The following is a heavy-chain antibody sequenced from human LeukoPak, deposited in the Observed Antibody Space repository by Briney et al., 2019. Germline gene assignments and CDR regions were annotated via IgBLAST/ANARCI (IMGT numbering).Heavy chain of an antibody. D-gene: IGHD3-9*01. CDR2: ISAYNGNT. V-gene: IGHV1-18*04. J-gene: IGHJ6*03. CDR1: GYTFAGYY. Sequence: GASVKVSCKASGYTFAGYYMHWVRQAPGQGLEWMGWISAYNGNTNYAQKLQGRVTMTTDTSTSTAYMELRSLRSDDTAVYYCARGPQILNPGRYFDWWRIYYMDVWGKGTTVTISS. CDR3: ARGPQILNPGRYFDWWRIYYMDV.